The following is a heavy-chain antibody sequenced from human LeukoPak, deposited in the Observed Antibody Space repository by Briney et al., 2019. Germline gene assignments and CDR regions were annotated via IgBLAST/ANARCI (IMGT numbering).Heavy chain of an antibody. J-gene: IGHJ4*02. D-gene: IGHD3-9*01. CDR1: GFTFSSHA. V-gene: IGHV3-23*01. CDR3: AKNPPRIRYFDWPKDY. CDR2: ISGSGGST. Sequence: GGSLRLSCPASGFTFSSHAMSWVRQAPGKGLDWVSAISGSGGSTYYADSVKGRFTISRDNSKNTLYLQMNSLRAEDTAAYYCAKNPPRIRYFDWPKDYWGQGTLVTVSS.